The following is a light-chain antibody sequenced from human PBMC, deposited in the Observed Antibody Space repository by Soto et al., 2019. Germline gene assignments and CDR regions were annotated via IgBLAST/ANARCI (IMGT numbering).Light chain of an antibody. CDR2: GAS. Sequence: EIVMTHSPATLSVSPGERATLSCSASQSVTSNLAWYQQKPGQAPRLLIYGASTRATGIPARFSGSGSGTEFTLTISSLQSEDFAVYYCQQYNNWPWTFGQGTKV. CDR3: QQYNNWPWT. V-gene: IGKV3-15*01. CDR1: QSVTSN. J-gene: IGKJ1*01.